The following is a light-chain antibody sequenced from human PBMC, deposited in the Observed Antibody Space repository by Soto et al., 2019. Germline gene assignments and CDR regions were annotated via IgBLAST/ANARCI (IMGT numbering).Light chain of an antibody. CDR1: SSDVGGYNY. V-gene: IGLV2-8*01. Sequence: QSALTQPPSASGSPGQSVTISCTGTSSDVGGYNYVSWYQQHPGKAPNLMVYEVSKRPSGLPDRFSGSKSGNTASLTVSGLQAEDEADYYCSSYAGSNNLGVFGGGTKLTVL. CDR2: EVS. CDR3: SSYAGSNNLGV. J-gene: IGLJ2*01.